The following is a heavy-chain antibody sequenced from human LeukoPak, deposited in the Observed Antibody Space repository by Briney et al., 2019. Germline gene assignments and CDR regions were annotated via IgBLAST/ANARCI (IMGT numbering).Heavy chain of an antibody. CDR1: GFTFSSYG. D-gene: IGHD5-24*01. V-gene: IGHV3-30*18. Sequence: GSLRLSCAASGFTFSSYGMHWVRQAPGKGLEWVAVISYDGSNKYYADSVKGRFTISRDNSKNTLYLQMNCLRAEDTAVYYCAKDGKRWLQGHIDYWGQGTLVTVSS. CDR2: ISYDGSNK. CDR3: AKDGKRWLQGHIDY. J-gene: IGHJ4*02.